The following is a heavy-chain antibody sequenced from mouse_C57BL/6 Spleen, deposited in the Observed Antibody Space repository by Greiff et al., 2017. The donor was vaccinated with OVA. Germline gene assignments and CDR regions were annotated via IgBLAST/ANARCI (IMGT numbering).Heavy chain of an antibody. J-gene: IGHJ4*01. D-gene: IGHD2-2*01. CDR2: IYPGDGDT. CDR1: GYAFSSYW. CDR3: ARSGEIWLRRGMDY. Sequence: VQLQQSGAELVKPGASVKISCKASGYAFSSYWMNWVKQRPGKGLEWIGQIYPGDGDTNYNGKFKGKATLTADKSSSTAYMQLSSLTSEDSAVDCCARSGEIWLRRGMDYWGQGTSVTVSS. V-gene: IGHV1-80*01.